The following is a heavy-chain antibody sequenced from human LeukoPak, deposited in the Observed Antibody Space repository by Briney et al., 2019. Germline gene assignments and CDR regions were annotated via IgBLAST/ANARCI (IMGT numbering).Heavy chain of an antibody. Sequence: SETLSLTCTVSGGSISSSSYYWGWIRQPPGKGLEWIGSIYYSGSTYYNPSLKSRVTISVDTSKNQFSLKLSSVTAADTAVYYCAGTLYYYGSGSYFSPYYFDYWGQGTLVTVSS. D-gene: IGHD3-10*01. CDR3: AGTLYYYGSGSYFSPYYFDY. J-gene: IGHJ4*02. CDR1: GGSISSSSYY. CDR2: IYYSGST. V-gene: IGHV4-39*07.